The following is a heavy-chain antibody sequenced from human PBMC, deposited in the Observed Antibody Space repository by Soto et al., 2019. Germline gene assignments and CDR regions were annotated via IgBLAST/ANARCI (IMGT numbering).Heavy chain of an antibody. J-gene: IGHJ6*02. CDR3: ARGYSGSYPYHGFYYYYYGMDV. CDR1: GGSFSGYY. D-gene: IGHD1-26*01. Sequence: SETLSLTCAVYGGSFSGYYWSWIRQPPGKGLEWIGEINHSGSTNYNPSLKSRVTISVDTSKNQFPLKLSSVTAADTAVYYCARGYSGSYPYHGFYYYYYGMDVWGQGTTVTVSS. CDR2: INHSGST. V-gene: IGHV4-34*01.